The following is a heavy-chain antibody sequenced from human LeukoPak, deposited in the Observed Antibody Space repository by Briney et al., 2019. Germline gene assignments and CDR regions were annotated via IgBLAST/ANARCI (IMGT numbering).Heavy chain of an antibody. D-gene: IGHD5-24*01. Sequence: GGSLRLSCAASGFTFDDYAMHWVRQAPGKGLEWVSGISWNSGSIGYADSVKGRFTISRDNAKNSLYLQMNSLRAEDTALYYCAKVEDGYNFHYVGDAFDIWGQGTMVTVSS. J-gene: IGHJ3*02. CDR3: AKVEDGYNFHYVGDAFDI. CDR1: GFTFDDYA. V-gene: IGHV3-9*01. CDR2: ISWNSGSI.